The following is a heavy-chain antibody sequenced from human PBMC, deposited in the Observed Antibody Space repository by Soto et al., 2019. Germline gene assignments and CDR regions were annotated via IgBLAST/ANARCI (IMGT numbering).Heavy chain of an antibody. CDR2: IIPILGIA. CDR3: ASDGGLAYWGGACYS. CDR1: GGTFSSYT. J-gene: IGHJ4*02. Sequence: QVQLVQSGAEVKKPGSSVKVSCKASGGTFSSYTISWVRQAPGQGLEWMGRIIPILGIANYAQKFQGRVTITADKATNTAYMELSSLRFEDTAVYYCASDGGLAYWGGACYSWGQGTLVTVSS. D-gene: IGHD2-21*02. V-gene: IGHV1-69*02.